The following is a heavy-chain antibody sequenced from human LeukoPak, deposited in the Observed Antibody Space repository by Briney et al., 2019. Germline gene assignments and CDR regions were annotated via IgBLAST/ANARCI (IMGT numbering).Heavy chain of an antibody. D-gene: IGHD5-12*01. CDR3: AKTSREYSTYDSPFDF. CDR2: VRGSGDST. J-gene: IGHJ4*02. CDR1: GFTFSRSA. V-gene: IGHV3-23*01. Sequence: GGSLRLSCAASGFTFSRSAMSWVRAAPGEGLEWVSAVRGSGDSTYYADSVKGRFTISRDNSKNTLYLQLNSLRVEDTAVYYCAKTSREYSTYDSPFDFWGQGTLVTVSS.